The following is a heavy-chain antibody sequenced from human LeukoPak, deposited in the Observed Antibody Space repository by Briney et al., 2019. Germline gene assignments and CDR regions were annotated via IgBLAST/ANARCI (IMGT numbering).Heavy chain of an antibody. D-gene: IGHD3-3*01. CDR2: ISGSGGST. V-gene: IGHV3-23*01. J-gene: IGHJ4*02. Sequence: GGSLRLSCAASGFTFSSYAMSWVRQAPGKGLEWVSAISGSGGSTYYADSVEGRFTISRDNSKNTLYLQMNSLRAEDTAVYYCAKESDFWSGYPIFFDYWGQGTLVTVSS. CDR3: AKESDFWSGYPIFFDY. CDR1: GFTFSSYA.